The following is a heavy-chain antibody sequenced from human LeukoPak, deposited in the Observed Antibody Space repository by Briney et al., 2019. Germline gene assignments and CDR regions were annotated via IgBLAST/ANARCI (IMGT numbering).Heavy chain of an antibody. V-gene: IGHV3-23*01. CDR2: ISGSGGST. J-gene: IGHJ6*04. CDR3: AELGITMIGGV. CDR1: GFTFSSYG. Sequence: GGSLRLSCAASGFTFSSYGMSWVRQAPEKGLEWVSAISGSGGSTYYADSVKGRFTISRDNAKNSLYLQMNSLRAEDTAVYYCAELGITMIGGVWGKGTTVAISS. D-gene: IGHD3-10*02.